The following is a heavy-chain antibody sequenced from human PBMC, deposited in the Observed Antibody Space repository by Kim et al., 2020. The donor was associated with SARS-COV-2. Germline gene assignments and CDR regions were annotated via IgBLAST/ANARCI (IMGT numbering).Heavy chain of an antibody. D-gene: IGHD1-1*01. CDR3: AKGWNPYYYYGMDV. Sequence: GGSLRLSCAASGFTFSSYGMHWVRQAPGKGLEWVAVIWYDGSNKYYADSVKGRFTISRDNSKNTLYLQMNSLRAEDTAVYYCAKGWNPYYYYGMDVWGQGTTVTVSS. V-gene: IGHV3-33*06. J-gene: IGHJ6*02. CDR2: IWYDGSNK. CDR1: GFTFSSYG.